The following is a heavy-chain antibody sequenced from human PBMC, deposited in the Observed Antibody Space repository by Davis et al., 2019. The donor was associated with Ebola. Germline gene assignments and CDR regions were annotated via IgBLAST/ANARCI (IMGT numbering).Heavy chain of an antibody. CDR2: ISSSSSYI. CDR3: AREGDYGDDFDY. Sequence: GESLKISCAASGFTFSSYSMNWVRQAPGKGLEWVSSISSSSSYIYYADSVKGRFTISRDNAKNSLYLQMNSLRAEDTALYYCAREGDYGDDFDYWGQGTLVTVSS. D-gene: IGHD4-17*01. J-gene: IGHJ4*02. CDR1: GFTFSSYS. V-gene: IGHV3-21*01.